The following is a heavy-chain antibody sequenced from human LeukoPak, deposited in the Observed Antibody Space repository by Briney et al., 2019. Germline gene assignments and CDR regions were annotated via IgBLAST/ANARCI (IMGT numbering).Heavy chain of an antibody. V-gene: IGHV1-2*02. CDR2: INPNSGGT. CDR1: GYTFTGYY. CDR3: ARDSLAAAGKPSSDY. J-gene: IGHJ4*02. D-gene: IGHD6-13*01. Sequence: GASVKVSCKASGYTFTGYYMHWVRQAPGQGLEWMGWINPNSGGTNYAQKFQGRVTMTRDTSISTAYMELSRLRSDDTAVYYCARDSLAAAGKPSSDYWGQGTLVTVSS.